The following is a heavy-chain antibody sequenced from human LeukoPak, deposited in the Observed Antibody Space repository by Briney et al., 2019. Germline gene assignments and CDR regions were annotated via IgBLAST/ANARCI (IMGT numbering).Heavy chain of an antibody. J-gene: IGHJ4*02. D-gene: IGHD5-18*01. CDR2: VYSGGRT. CDR3: ARGNTAMSN. V-gene: IGHV3-66*01. Sequence: GGSLGLSCAASGFTVSNNYMNWVRQAPGKGLEWVSIVYSGGRTHYADSVRGRFSISRDKSKNTLYLQMNSLRAEDTAVYFCARGNTAMSNWGQGTLVTVSS. CDR1: GFTVSNNY.